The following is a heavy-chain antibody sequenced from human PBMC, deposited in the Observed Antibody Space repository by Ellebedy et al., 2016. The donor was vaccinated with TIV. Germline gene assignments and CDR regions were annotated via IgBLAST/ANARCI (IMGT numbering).Heavy chain of an antibody. V-gene: IGHV4-38-2*02. CDR3: ARVGYYYDSSGYLDY. CDR2: IYHSGST. D-gene: IGHD3-22*01. CDR1: GYSISSCYY. J-gene: IGHJ4*02. Sequence: SETLSLTXTVSGYSISSCYYWGWIRPPPGKGLEWIGSIYHSGSTYYNPSLKSRVTISVDTSKNQFSLKLSSVTAADTAVYYCARVGYYYDSSGYLDYWGQGTLVTVSS.